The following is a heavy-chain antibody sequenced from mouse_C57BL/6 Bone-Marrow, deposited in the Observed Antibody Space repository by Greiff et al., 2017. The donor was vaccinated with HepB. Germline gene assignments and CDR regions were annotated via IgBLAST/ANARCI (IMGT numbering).Heavy chain of an antibody. Sequence: QVQLQQSGAELARPGASVKMSCKASGYTFTSYTMHWVKQRPGQGLEWIGYINPSSGYTKYNQKFKDKATLTADKSSSTAYMQLSSLTSEDSAVYYCARSGDYDAGFAYWPRDSGHCLC. J-gene: IGHJ3*01. CDR3: ARSGDYDAGFAY. CDR2: INPSSGYT. D-gene: IGHD2-4*01. V-gene: IGHV1-4*01. CDR1: GYTFTSYT.